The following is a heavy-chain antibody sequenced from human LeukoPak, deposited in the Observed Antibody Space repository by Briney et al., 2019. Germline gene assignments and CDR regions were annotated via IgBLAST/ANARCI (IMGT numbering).Heavy chain of an antibody. J-gene: IGHJ6*02. CDR1: GFTFSSYG. CDR2: ISYDGSNK. CDR3: AKEGVYYYYGMDV. Sequence: PGGSLRLSCAASGFTFSSYGMHWVRQAPGKGLEWVAVISYDGSNKYYADPVKGRFTISRDNSKNTLYLQMNSLRAEDTAVYYCAKEGVYYYYGMDVWGQGTTVTVSS. V-gene: IGHV3-30*18.